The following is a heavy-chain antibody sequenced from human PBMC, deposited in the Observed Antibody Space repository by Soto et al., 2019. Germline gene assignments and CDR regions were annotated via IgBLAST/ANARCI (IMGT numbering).Heavy chain of an antibody. Sequence: QLQLQESGPGLARPSETLSLTCAVSGGSISSSSYFWAWIRQPPGKGPEWIGSIDYRGSTYSNPSLKNRVAISVDTSKNHFSLKLVSVTAADTALYYCSRRAPEGFDPWGQGTLVTVSS. J-gene: IGHJ5*02. CDR2: IDYRGST. V-gene: IGHV4-39*02. CDR3: SRRAPEGFDP. CDR1: GGSISSSSYF.